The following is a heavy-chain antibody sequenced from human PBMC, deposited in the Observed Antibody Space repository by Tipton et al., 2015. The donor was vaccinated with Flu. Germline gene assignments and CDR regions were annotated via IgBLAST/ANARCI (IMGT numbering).Heavy chain of an antibody. CDR3: ARDRGSAGTIIDY. V-gene: IGHV4-4*07. Sequence: TLSLTCTGSGGSMRSYHWSWIRQPAGKGLEWIGRIYPSGSTNYNPSLKSRVTISVDTSKNQLSLRLSSVTAADTAVYYCARDRGSAGTIIDYWGQGSLVTVSS. CDR1: GGSMRSYH. CDR2: IYPSGST. J-gene: IGHJ4*02. D-gene: IGHD6-13*01.